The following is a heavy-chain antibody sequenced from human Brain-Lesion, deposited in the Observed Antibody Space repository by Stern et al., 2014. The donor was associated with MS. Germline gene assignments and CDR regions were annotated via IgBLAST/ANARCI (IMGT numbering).Heavy chain of an antibody. CDR1: GAPVSSGGYY. V-gene: IGHV4-31*03. D-gene: IGHD2-21*01. J-gene: IGHJ3*02. CDR2: FHHPGAT. Sequence: VQLVQSGPGLVKPSQTLSLSFTVSGAPVSSGGYYLTWIRQRPGKGLERVGYFHHPGATFYNPSLKSRVAISVDTSENQFSLKLTSVTAADTAVYYCAAIGPRMEGACFDIWGQGTMVTVSS. CDR3: AAIGPRMEGACFDI.